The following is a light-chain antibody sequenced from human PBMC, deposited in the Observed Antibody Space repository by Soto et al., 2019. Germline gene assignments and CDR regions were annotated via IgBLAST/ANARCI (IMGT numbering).Light chain of an antibody. CDR2: LEGSGSY. CDR3: ETWDSNTRV. J-gene: IGLJ2*01. V-gene: IGLV4-60*02. Sequence: QLVLTQSSSASASLGSSVTLTCTLSSGHSSYSISWHQQQPGKAPRYLMKLEGSGSYNKGSLVPDLFSGSSSGADRYLTISNLQFEDEANYYCETWDSNTRVFGGGTKLTVL. CDR1: SGHSSYS.